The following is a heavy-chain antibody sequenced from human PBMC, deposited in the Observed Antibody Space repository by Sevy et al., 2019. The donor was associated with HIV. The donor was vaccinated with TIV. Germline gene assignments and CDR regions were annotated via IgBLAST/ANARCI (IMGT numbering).Heavy chain of an antibody. J-gene: IGHJ3*02. D-gene: IGHD2-21*02. V-gene: IGHV1-18*01. Sequence: ASVKVSCKASGYTFTSYGISWVRQAHGQGLEWMGWISAYNGNTNYAQKLQGRVTMTTDTSTSTAYMELRSLRSDDTAVYYCARDSMHIVVVTADAFDIWGQGTMVTVSS. CDR2: ISAYNGNT. CDR1: GYTFTSYG. CDR3: ARDSMHIVVVTADAFDI.